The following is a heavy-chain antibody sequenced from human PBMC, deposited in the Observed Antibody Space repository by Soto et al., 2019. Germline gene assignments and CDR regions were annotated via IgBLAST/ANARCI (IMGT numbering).Heavy chain of an antibody. CDR2: INHSGST. Sequence: QVELQQGGAGLLKPSETLSLTCAVYGGSFSGYYWSWIRQPPGKGLEWIGEINHSGSTNYNPSLKSRVTISVDTSKNQFSLKLSSVTAADTAVYYCAGRVVVISDDAFDIWGQGTMVTVSS. CDR1: GGSFSGYY. J-gene: IGHJ3*02. V-gene: IGHV4-34*01. D-gene: IGHD3-22*01. CDR3: AGRVVVISDDAFDI.